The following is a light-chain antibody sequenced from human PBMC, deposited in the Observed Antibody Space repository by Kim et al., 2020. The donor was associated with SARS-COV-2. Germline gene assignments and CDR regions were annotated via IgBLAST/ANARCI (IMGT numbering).Light chain of an antibody. CDR3: MQALQTLRS. Sequence: IVLTQSPLSLSVTPGEAASISCRSSQSLLHINGNNYLDWYLQKPGQSPQLLIYLGSNRASGVPDRFSGSGSGTDFTLKISRVEAEDVGVYYCMQALQTLRSCGRETKLEI. V-gene: IGKV2-28*01. CDR2: LGS. J-gene: IGKJ2*03. CDR1: QSLLHINGNNY.